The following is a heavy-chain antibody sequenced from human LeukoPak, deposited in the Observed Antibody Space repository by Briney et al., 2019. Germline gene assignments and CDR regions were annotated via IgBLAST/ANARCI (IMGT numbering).Heavy chain of an antibody. CDR3: ARGHYDFWSGYYCDY. J-gene: IGHJ4*02. CDR2: ISSSSSTM. D-gene: IGHD3-3*01. Sequence: PGGSLRLSCAASGFTFSSYSMNWVRQAPGKGLEWVSYISSSSSTMYYADSVKGRFTISRDNAKNSLYLQMNSLRDEDTAVYYCARGHYDFWSGYYCDYWGQGTLVTVSS. CDR1: GFTFSSYS. V-gene: IGHV3-48*02.